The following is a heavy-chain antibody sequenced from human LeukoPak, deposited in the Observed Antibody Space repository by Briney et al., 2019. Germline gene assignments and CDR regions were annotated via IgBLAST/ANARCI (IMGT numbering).Heavy chain of an antibody. Sequence: KPGGSLRLSCAASEFTFSDYYMSWIRQAPGKGLEWVSYISSSSSYTNYADSVKGRFTISRDNAKNSLYLQMNSLRAEDTAVYYCARDLYCSSTSCYGPMGYYFDYWGQGTLVTVSS. CDR1: EFTFSDYY. V-gene: IGHV3-11*05. CDR3: ARDLYCSSTSCYGPMGYYFDY. D-gene: IGHD2-2*01. J-gene: IGHJ4*02. CDR2: ISSSSSYT.